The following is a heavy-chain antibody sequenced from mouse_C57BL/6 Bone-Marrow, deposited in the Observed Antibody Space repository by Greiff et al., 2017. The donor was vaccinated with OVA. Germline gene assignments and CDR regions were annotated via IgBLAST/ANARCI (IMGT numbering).Heavy chain of an antibody. CDR1: GYTFTSYT. V-gene: IGHV1-4*01. CDR2: INPSSGYT. D-gene: IGHD1-1*01. Sequence: VHLVESGAELARPGASVKMSCKASGYTFTSYTMHWVKQRPGQGLEWIGYINPSSGYTKYNQKFKDKATLTADKSSSTAYMQLSSLTSEDSAVYYCARLLLRSPYWGQGTTLTVSS. J-gene: IGHJ2*01. CDR3: ARLLLRSPY.